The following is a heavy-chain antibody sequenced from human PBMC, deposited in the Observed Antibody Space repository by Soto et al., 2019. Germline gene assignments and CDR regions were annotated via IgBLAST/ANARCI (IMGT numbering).Heavy chain of an antibody. Sequence: GGSLRLSCAASGFTFSSYAMSWVRQAPGKGLEWVSAISGSGGSTYYADSVKGRFTISRDNSKNTLYLQMNSLRAEDTAVYYCAKDIEVSGWYLDAFDIWGQGTMVTVSS. J-gene: IGHJ3*02. V-gene: IGHV3-23*01. D-gene: IGHD6-19*01. CDR2: ISGSGGST. CDR1: GFTFSSYA. CDR3: AKDIEVSGWYLDAFDI.